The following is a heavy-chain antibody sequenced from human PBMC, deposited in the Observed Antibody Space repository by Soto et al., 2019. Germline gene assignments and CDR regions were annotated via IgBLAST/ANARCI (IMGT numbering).Heavy chain of an antibody. V-gene: IGHV4-30-2*01. D-gene: IGHD2-2*03. CDR2: ICHSGNT. CDR1: GGSITIGGYC. CDR3: AREGNLGRWIQPLDS. Sequence: LSLTCTVSGGSITIGGYCWSWIRQPPGQGLEWIGYICHSGNTYYNPSLKSRVTTSLDRSKNQFSLNLSSVTAADTAVYFCAREGNLGRWIQPLDSWGQGTLVTVSS. J-gene: IGHJ4*02.